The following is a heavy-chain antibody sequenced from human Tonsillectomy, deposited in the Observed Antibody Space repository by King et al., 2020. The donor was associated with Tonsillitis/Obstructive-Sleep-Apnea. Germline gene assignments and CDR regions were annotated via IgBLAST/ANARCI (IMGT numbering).Heavy chain of an antibody. CDR2: ISWNSGSV. Sequence: VQLVESGGGLVQPGRSLRLSCAASGFTFDDYAMHWVRQAPGKGLEWVSGISWNSGSVGYADSVKGRFTISRDNAKNSLYLQMNSLRAEDTALYYCAKDMIIAVSGTPGDAFDIWGQGTMVTVSS. V-gene: IGHV3-9*01. CDR1: GFTFDDYA. J-gene: IGHJ3*02. CDR3: AKDMIIAVSGTPGDAFDI. D-gene: IGHD6-19*01.